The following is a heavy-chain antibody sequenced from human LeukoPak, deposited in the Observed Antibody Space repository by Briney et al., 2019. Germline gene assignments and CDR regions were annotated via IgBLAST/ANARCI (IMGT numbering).Heavy chain of an antibody. CDR3: AKGGKWDVTPFDY. CDR1: GFTLSNSA. D-gene: IGHD1-26*01. J-gene: IGHJ4*02. Sequence: HPGGSLRLSCAASGFTLSNSAMTWVRQAPGKGLEWVSVISGSGGSTYYADSVKGRFTISRDNSKNTLYLQMNSLRAEDTAVYYCAKGGKWDVTPFDYWGQGTLVTVSS. V-gene: IGHV3-23*01. CDR2: ISGSGGST.